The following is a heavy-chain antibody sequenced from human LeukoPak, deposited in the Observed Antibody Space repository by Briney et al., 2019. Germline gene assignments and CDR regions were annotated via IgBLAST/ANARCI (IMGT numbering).Heavy chain of an antibody. CDR2: INPNTGGT. Sequence: GASVKVSCKASGYTFTDYYMHWVRQAPGQGLEWVGWINPNTGGTNYEQKFQDRVTITRDTSISTVYMELSRLTSDDTAVYYCARDVFAGYSTHHRFDPWGQGILVTVSS. V-gene: IGHV1-2*02. CDR3: ARDVFAGYSTHHRFDP. J-gene: IGHJ5*02. D-gene: IGHD6-13*01. CDR1: GYTFTDYY.